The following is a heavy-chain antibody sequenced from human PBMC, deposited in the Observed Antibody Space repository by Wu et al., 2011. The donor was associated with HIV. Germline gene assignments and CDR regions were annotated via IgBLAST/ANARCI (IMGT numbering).Heavy chain of an antibody. CDR3: ATATGSIAVAGSSHYNDFKGLDV. J-gene: IGHJ6*02. CDR2: INPHSGGT. D-gene: IGHD6-19*01. V-gene: IGHV1-2*02. CDR1: GYTFTGYY. Sequence: QVQLVQSGAEVKKPGASVKVSCKASGYTFTGYYMHWVRQAPGQGLEWMGWINPHSGGTNYAQKFQGRVTMTRDTSISTAYMDLSRLKSDDTAVYYCATATGSIAVAGSSHYNDFKGLDVWGQGTTVTVSS.